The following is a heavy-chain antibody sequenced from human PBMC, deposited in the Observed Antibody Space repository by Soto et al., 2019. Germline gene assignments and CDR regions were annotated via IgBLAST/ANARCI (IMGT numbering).Heavy chain of an antibody. CDR2: VYTSGTT. Sequence: SETLSLTCTVSGRSMSGYYWSWIRQPPGEGLEWIGRVYTSGTTNFNPSLKGRCTISLDTSKSQFSLKLTSVTAADTAVYYCALSIRVREGASASGSYDVWGQGTPVTVSS. J-gene: IGHJ6*02. V-gene: IGHV4-4*07. CDR3: ALSIRVREGASASGSYDV. CDR1: GRSMSGYY. D-gene: IGHD3-9*01.